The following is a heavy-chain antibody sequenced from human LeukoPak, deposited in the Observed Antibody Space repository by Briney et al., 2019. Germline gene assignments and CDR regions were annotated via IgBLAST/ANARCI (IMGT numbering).Heavy chain of an antibody. CDR1: GFTFSSYE. D-gene: IGHD3-10*01. V-gene: IGHV3-48*03. CDR2: ISSSGSTI. CDR3: ARDSGYYYGSGSYYNALDY. J-gene: IGHJ4*02. Sequence: GGSLRLSCAASGFTFSSYEMNWVRQAPGKGLEWVSYISSSGSTIYYADSVKGRFTISRDNAKNSLYLQMNSLRAEDTALYYCARDSGYYYGSGSYYNALDYWGQGTLVTVSS.